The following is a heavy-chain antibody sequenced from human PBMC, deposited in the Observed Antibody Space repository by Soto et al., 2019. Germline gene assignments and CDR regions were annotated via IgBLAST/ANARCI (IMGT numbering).Heavy chain of an antibody. CDR3: AREGQTGYSGYEVYHWFDP. V-gene: IGHV3-11*01. CDR1: GFTFSDYY. J-gene: IGHJ5*02. Sequence: GGSLRLSCAASGFTFSDYYMSWIRQAPGKGLEWVSYISSSGSTIYYADSVKGRFTISRDNAKNSLYLQMNSLRAEDTAVYYCAREGQTGYSGYEVYHWFDPWGQGTLVTVSS. D-gene: IGHD5-12*01. CDR2: ISSSGSTI.